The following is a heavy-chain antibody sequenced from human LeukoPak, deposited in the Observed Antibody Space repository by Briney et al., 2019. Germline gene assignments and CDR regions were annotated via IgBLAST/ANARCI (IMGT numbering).Heavy chain of an antibody. D-gene: IGHD6-19*01. J-gene: IGHJ4*02. CDR2: ISWNGGST. CDR3: ARDPGDILVAGTFDY. CDR1: GFTFDDYA. Sequence: SLRLSCAASGFTFDDYAMHWVRHAPGKGLEWVSGISWNGGSTEYADSVKGRFTISRDNAKNSLYLQMNSLRAEDTAFYYCARDPGDILVAGTFDYWGQGTLVTVSS. V-gene: IGHV3-9*01.